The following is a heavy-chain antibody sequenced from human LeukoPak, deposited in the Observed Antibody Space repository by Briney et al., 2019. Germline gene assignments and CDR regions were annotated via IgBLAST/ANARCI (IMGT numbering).Heavy chain of an antibody. CDR3: ARDRSGGVAAAGTTRLNWFDP. CDR2: IYYSGTT. Sequence: PSETLSLTCTVSGGSISTYYWSWIRQPPGKGLEWIGYIYYSGTTNYNPSLKTRVTISLDTSKNQFSLKLTSVTAADTAVYYCARDRSGGVAAAGTTRLNWFDPWGQGTLVTVSS. J-gene: IGHJ5*02. V-gene: IGHV4-59*01. D-gene: IGHD6-13*01. CDR1: GGSISTYY.